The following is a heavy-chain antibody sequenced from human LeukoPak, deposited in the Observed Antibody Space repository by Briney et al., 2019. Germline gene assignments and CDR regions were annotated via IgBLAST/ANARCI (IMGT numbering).Heavy chain of an antibody. J-gene: IGHJ4*02. CDR3: ARDRYYYGSGSYPHFDY. Sequence: SETLSLTCTVSGGSISSYYWSWIRQPAGKGLEWIGRIYTSGSTNYNPPLKSRVTMSVDTSKNQSSLKLSSVTAADTAVYYCARDRYYYGSGSYPHFDYWGQGTLVTVSS. V-gene: IGHV4-4*07. CDR1: GGSISSYY. D-gene: IGHD3-10*01. CDR2: IYTSGST.